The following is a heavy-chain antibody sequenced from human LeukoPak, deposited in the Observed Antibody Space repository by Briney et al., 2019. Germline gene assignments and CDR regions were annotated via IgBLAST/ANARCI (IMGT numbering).Heavy chain of an antibody. CDR2: INPNSGGT. J-gene: IGHJ4*02. Sequence: ASVKVSCKASGYTFTGYYMHWVRQAPGQGLEWMGWINPNSGGTNYAQKFQGRVTMTRDTSISTAYMELSRLRSDDTAVYYCATVTPTQYYDFWSGYRYWGQGTLVTVSS. CDR3: ATVTPTQYYDFWSGYRY. D-gene: IGHD3-3*01. CDR1: GYTFTGYY. V-gene: IGHV1-2*02.